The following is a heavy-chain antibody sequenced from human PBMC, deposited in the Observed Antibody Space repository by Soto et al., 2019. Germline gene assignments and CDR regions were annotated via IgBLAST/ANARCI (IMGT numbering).Heavy chain of an antibody. CDR1: GFTFSDYA. CDR2: IRGTDGTT. Sequence: GGSLRLSCAASGFTFSDYAISWVRQAPGKGLEWVSTIRGTDGTTYYADSVKGRFTISRDNSKNMLYLQMNSLRAEDAAIYYCARKGGSFYGPFDYWGQGTLVTVSS. CDR3: ARKGGSFYGPFDY. V-gene: IGHV3-23*01. D-gene: IGHD1-26*01. J-gene: IGHJ4*02.